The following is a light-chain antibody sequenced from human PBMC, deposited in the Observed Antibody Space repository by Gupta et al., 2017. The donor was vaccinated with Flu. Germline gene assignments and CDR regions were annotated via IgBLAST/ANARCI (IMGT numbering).Light chain of an antibody. V-gene: IGKV3-15*01. CDR3: QQYNNWPPG. Sequence: EIVMTQSPATLSVSPGERATLSCRASQSVSSNLAWYQQKPGQAPRLLIYGASTWATGIPARFSGSGSGTEFTLTISSLQSEDFAVYYCQQYNNWPPGFGPGTKVDIK. J-gene: IGKJ3*01. CDR2: GAS. CDR1: QSVSSN.